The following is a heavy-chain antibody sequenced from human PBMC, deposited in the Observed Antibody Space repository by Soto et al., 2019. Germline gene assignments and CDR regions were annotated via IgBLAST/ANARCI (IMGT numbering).Heavy chain of an antibody. V-gene: IGHV1-18*01. J-gene: IGHJ4*02. D-gene: IGHD3-3*01. CDR3: ARDKSGYDFWSGYYAGSPYYFDF. Sequence: QVPLVQSGAEVKKPGASVKVSCKASGYTFTSYGISWVRQAPGQGLEWMGWISAYNGNTNYAQKLQGRVTMTTDTSTSTAYMELRSLRSDDTAVYYCARDKSGYDFWSGYYAGSPYYFDFWGQGTLVTVSS. CDR2: ISAYNGNT. CDR1: GYTFTSYG.